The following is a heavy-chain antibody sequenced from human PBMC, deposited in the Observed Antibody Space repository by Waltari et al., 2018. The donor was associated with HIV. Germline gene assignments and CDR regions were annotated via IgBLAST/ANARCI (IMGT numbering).Heavy chain of an antibody. J-gene: IGHJ4*02. V-gene: IGHV3-30*02. CDR3: AKNSLNSASFIDF. CDR2: IRYDGSNR. D-gene: IGHD3-10*01. Sequence: QVQVVESGGGVVQPGRSLRLSCAASGFTFSSYGIHLVRQAPGRGLEWVAIIRYDGSNRYYADSVKCRFTISRDNSKNTVYLQMNNLRAEDTAMYYCAKNSLNSASFIDFWGQGTLVTVSS. CDR1: GFTFSSYG.